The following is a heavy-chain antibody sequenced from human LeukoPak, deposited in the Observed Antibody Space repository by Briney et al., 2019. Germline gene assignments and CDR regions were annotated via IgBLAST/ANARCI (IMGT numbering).Heavy chain of an antibody. CDR2: MDPSGSHT. J-gene: IGHJ4*02. D-gene: IGHD1-1*01. CDR3: AIWTSGNY. Sequence: GGSLRLSCAASEFIFNRSWMNWVRQAPGKGLEWVANMDPSGSHTRYVDSVKGRFTISKDNPGTSLYLDMYGLRAEDTAIYYCAIWTSGNYWGQGTLVTVSS. V-gene: IGHV3-7*01. CDR1: EFIFNRSW.